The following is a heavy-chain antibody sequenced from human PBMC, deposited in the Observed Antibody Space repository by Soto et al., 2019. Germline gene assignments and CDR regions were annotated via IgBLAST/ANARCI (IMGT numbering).Heavy chain of an antibody. CDR3: ARAVGYYDSSGYYEDY. CDR1: GFTFSSYA. V-gene: IGHV3-30-3*01. D-gene: IGHD3-22*01. Sequence: QVQLVESGGGVVQPGRSLRLSCAASGFTFSSYAMHWVRQAPGKGLEWVAVISYDGSNKYYADSVKGRFTISRDNSKNTLYLQMNSLRAEDTAVYYCARAVGYYDSSGYYEDYWGQGTLVTVSS. CDR2: ISYDGSNK. J-gene: IGHJ4*02.